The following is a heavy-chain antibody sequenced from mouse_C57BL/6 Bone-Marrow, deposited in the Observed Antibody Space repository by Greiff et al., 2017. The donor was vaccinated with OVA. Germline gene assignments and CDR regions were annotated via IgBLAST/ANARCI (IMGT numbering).Heavy chain of an antibody. CDR1: GFSLTSYG. D-gene: IGHD2-3*01. CDR2: IWSGGST. CDR3: ARNPDGYYVDWYFDV. J-gene: IGHJ1*03. Sequence: VQLQQSGPGLVQPSQSLSITCTVSGFSLTSYGVHWVRQSPGKGLEWLGVIWSGGSTDYNAAFISRLSISKDNSKSQVFCKMNRLQADDTAIYYCARNPDGYYVDWYFDVWGTGTTVTVSS. V-gene: IGHV2-2*01.